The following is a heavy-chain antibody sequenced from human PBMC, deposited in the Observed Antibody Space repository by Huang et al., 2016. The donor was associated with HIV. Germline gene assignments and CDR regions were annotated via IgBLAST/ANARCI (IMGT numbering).Heavy chain of an antibody. CDR2: VYQDGNT. CDR1: GGSISSSSYY. V-gene: IGHV4-39*01. J-gene: IGHJ5*02. D-gene: IGHD6-13*01. CDR3: AAHGRIVGIPAAPLRFDP. Sequence: QLQLQESGPGLVKPSETLSLTCAVSGGSISSSSYYWGWIRQPPGKGLEWIGSVYQDGNTDYEPAIKSRVTIYGDTSRTQFSRKLSSVTAADTAVYYCAAHGRIVGIPAAPLRFDPWGQGTLVTVSS.